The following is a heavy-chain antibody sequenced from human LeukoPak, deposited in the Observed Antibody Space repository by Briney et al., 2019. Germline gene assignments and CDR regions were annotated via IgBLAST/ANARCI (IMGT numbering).Heavy chain of an antibody. D-gene: IGHD2-8*02. J-gene: IGHJ4*02. V-gene: IGHV3-23*01. CDR3: AASLWPAGGRKLDY. Sequence: GGSLRLSCAASGFTFSSYAMNWVRQAPGKGLEWVSAISGGGGSTYYADSVKGRFTISRDNSKNTLYLQMNSLRAEDTAVYYCAASLWPAGGRKLDYWGQGTLVTVSS. CDR2: ISGGGGST. CDR1: GFTFSSYA.